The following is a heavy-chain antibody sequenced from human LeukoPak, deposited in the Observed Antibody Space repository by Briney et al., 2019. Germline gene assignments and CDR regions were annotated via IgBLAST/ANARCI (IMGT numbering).Heavy chain of an antibody. Sequence: GGSLRLSCAASGFTFSDYYMSWIRQAPGKGLEWLSYISRSGSAIYYADSVKGRFTISRDNAKNSLYLQMNSLRSEDTALYYCARDQYGSGDGYYMDLWGKGTTVTVSS. D-gene: IGHD3-10*01. V-gene: IGHV3-11*04. J-gene: IGHJ6*03. CDR3: ARDQYGSGDGYYMDL. CDR2: ISRSGSAI. CDR1: GFTFSDYY.